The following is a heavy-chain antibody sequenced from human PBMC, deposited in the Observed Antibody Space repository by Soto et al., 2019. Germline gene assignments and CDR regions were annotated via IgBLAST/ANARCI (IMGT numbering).Heavy chain of an antibody. CDR1: VGSFSGYY. J-gene: IGHJ5*02. D-gene: IGHD4-17*01. V-gene: IGHV4-34*01. CDR2: INHRGRT. Sequence: SETLSLTCAVYVGSFSGYYWNWIRQPPGKGLEWTGEINHRGRTKYNPSLKSRVTISVDTSKNQFSLNLGSVTAADTAVYYCARASDYAWFEPWGQGTLVTVSS. CDR3: ARASDYAWFEP.